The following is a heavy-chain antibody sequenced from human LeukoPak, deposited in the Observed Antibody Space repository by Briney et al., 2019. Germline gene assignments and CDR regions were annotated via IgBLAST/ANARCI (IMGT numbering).Heavy chain of an antibody. D-gene: IGHD2-2*01. CDR1: GFTFSSYG. CDR3: AKAGQDIVVVPAASEGNWFDP. Sequence: PGGSLRLSCAASGFTFSSYGMHWVRQAPGKGLEWVAVISYDGSNEYYADSVKGRFTISRDNSKNTLYLQMNSLRAEDTAVYYCAKAGQDIVVVPAASEGNWFDPWGQGTLVTVSS. V-gene: IGHV3-30*18. CDR2: ISYDGSNE. J-gene: IGHJ5*02.